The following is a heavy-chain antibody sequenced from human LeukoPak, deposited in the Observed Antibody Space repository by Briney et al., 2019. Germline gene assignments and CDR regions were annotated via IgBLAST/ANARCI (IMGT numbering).Heavy chain of an antibody. D-gene: IGHD2/OR15-2a*01. CDR3: AREIPGGSPKEYFFDY. V-gene: IGHV3-48*04. Sequence: GGSLRLSCAASGFTFSSYWMNWVRQAPGKGLEWVSYISSSGSTIYYADSVKGRFTISGDNAKNSLYLQMDSLRAEDTAVYYCAREIPGGSPKEYFFDYWGQGTLVTVSS. CDR1: GFTFSSYW. CDR2: ISSSGSTI. J-gene: IGHJ4*02.